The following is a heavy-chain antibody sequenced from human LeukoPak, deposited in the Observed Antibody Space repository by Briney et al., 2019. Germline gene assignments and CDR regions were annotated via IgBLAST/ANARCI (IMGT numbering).Heavy chain of an antibody. CDR3: AKDLRAVAGTFET. D-gene: IGHD6-19*01. CDR2: ISGSGGST. CDR1: GFTFSSYA. Sequence: PGGSLRLSCAASGFTFSSYAMSWVRQAPGKGLEWVSAISGSGGSTHYADSVKGRFTISRDNSKNTLYLQMNSLRAEDTPVYYCAKDLRAVAGTFETWGQGTLVTVSS. V-gene: IGHV3-23*01. J-gene: IGHJ5*02.